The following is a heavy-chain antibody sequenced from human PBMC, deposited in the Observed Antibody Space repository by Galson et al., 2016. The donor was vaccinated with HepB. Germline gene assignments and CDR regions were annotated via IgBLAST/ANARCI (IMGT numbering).Heavy chain of an antibody. CDR2: ISYSGTA. V-gene: IGHV4-59*02. D-gene: IGHD6-6*01. CDR3: ARNDVLKVFHGMDV. CDR1: GVAVRTNY. Sequence: SETLSLTCSVSGVAVRTNYWSWVRHLPGKGLEWLGYISYSGTADYNPSLKSRVSISMDKSKNQVSLKLNSTTAADTAVYYCARNDVLKVFHGMDVWGSGTTVTVSS. J-gene: IGHJ6*02.